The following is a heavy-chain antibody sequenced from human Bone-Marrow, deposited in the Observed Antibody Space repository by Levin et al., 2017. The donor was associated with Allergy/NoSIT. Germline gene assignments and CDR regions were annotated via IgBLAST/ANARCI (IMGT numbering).Heavy chain of an antibody. Sequence: GESLKISCAASGFTFSSYWMSWVRQAPGKGLEWVANIKPDGSEQYFVDSVKGRFTISRDNAKNSLYLQMNSLRVEDTAVYYCARDWRDGYNHCFNCWGQGTLVTVSS. CDR3: ARDWRDGYNHCFNC. CDR2: IKPDGSEQ. V-gene: IGHV3-7*01. J-gene: IGHJ4*02. D-gene: IGHD5-24*01. CDR1: GFTFSSYW.